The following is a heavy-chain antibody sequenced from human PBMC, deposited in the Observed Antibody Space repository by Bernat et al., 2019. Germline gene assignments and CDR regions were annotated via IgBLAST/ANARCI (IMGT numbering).Heavy chain of an antibody. Sequence: QVQLVQSGAEVKKPGASVKVSCKASGYTFTSYYMHWVRQAPGQGLEWMGFINPTGGSTNYAQKFQGRVTMTRDTSTSTVYMELSSLRSEDTAVYYCARNIGYAFDIWGQGTMVTVSS. CDR1: GYTFTSYY. V-gene: IGHV1-46*01. J-gene: IGHJ3*02. CDR2: INPTGGST. CDR3: ARNIGYAFDI.